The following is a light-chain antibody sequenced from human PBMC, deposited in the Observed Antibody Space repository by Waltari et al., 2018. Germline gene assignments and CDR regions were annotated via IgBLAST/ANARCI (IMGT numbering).Light chain of an antibody. J-gene: IGLJ2*01. CDR3: QAWDSDTDVV. CDR1: KLGAKY. V-gene: IGLV3-1*01. Sequence: SYELIQQPAVSVSPGQTASITCSGDKLGAKYACWYQQKPGQSPVLVIYQDNKRPSGIPERFSGSNSGNTATLTISGTQTMDEADYYCQAWDSDTDVVFGGGTKLTVL. CDR2: QDN.